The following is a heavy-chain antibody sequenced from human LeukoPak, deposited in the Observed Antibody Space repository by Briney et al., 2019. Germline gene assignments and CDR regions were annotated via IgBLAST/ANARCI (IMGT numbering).Heavy chain of an antibody. CDR1: GGSISSGGYY. V-gene: IGHV4-30-2*01. J-gene: IGHJ3*02. CDR2: IYHSGST. Sequence: SETLSLTCTVSGGSISSGGYYWSWIRQPPGKGLEWIGYIYHSGSTYYNPSLKSRVTISVDRSKNQFSLKLSSVTAADTAVYYCARSIAVAGLVAFDIWGQGTMVTASS. CDR3: ARSIAVAGLVAFDI. D-gene: IGHD6-19*01.